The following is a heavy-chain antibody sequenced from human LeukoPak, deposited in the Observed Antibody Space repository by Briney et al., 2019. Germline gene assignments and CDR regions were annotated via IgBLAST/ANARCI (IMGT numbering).Heavy chain of an antibody. CDR3: ATIAAAGTFYFDY. J-gene: IGHJ4*02. CDR1: GASISSYY. Sequence: SETLSLTCTVSGASISSYYWSWIRQPPGKGLEWIGYIYYSGSTNYNPSLKSRVTISVDKSKNQFSLKLSSVTAADTAVYYCATIAAAGTFYFDYWGQGTLVTVSS. CDR2: IYYSGST. D-gene: IGHD6-13*01. V-gene: IGHV4-59*12.